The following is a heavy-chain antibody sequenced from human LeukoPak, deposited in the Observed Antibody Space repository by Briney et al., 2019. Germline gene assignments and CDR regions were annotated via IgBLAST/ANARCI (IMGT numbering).Heavy chain of an antibody. J-gene: IGHJ6*02. CDR2: IWYDGSNK. V-gene: IGHV3-33*01. D-gene: IGHD2-15*01. CDR3: AVSGASNDYYYVMDV. CDR1: GFTFSSYG. Sequence: GGSLRLSCAASGFTFSSYGMHWVRQAPGKGLEWVAVIWYDGSNKYYADSVKGRFTISRDNSKNTLYLQMNSLRAEDTAVYYCAVSGASNDYYYVMDVWGQGTTVTVSS.